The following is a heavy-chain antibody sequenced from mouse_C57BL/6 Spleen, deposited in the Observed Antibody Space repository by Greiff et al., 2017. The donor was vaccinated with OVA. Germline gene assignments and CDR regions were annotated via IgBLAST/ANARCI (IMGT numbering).Heavy chain of an antibody. CDR3: ARWNYYDV. V-gene: IGHV1-81*01. Sequence: VQLQQSGAELARPGASVKLSCKASGYTFTSYGISWVKQRTGKGLEWIGELYPRSGNTYYNEKFKGKATLTADKSSSTAYMELRSLTSEDSAVYYCARWNYYDVWGTGTTVTVSS. D-gene: IGHD2-4*01. J-gene: IGHJ1*03. CDR1: GYTFTSYG. CDR2: LYPRSGNT.